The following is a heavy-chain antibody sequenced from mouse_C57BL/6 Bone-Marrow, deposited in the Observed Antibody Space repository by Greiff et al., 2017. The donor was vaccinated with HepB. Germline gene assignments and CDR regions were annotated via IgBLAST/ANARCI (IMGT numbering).Heavy chain of an antibody. V-gene: IGHV1-55*01. CDR2: IYPGSGST. D-gene: IGHD1-1*01. J-gene: IGHJ3*01. Sequence: QVQLQQPGAELVKPGASVKMSCKASGYTFTSYWITWVKQRPGQGLEWIGDIYPGSGSTNYNEKFKSKATLTVDTSSSTAYMQLSSLTSEDSAVYYCARERVYYGCPLAYWGRGTLVTVSA. CDR1: GYTFTSYW. CDR3: ARERVYYGCPLAY.